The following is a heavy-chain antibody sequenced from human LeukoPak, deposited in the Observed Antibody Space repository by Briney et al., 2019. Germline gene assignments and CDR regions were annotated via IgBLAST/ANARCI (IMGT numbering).Heavy chain of an antibody. CDR1: GFTFSSYD. Sequence: GGSLRLSCAASGFTFSSYDMHWVRQSPGKGLEWVAFIRYDGSNKHYADSVKGRFTISRDNSKNTLYLQMNSLRAEDTAVYLCANLGMVIDYWGQGTLVTVST. J-gene: IGHJ4*02. D-gene: IGHD7-27*01. CDR3: ANLGMVIDY. CDR2: IRYDGSNK. V-gene: IGHV3-30*02.